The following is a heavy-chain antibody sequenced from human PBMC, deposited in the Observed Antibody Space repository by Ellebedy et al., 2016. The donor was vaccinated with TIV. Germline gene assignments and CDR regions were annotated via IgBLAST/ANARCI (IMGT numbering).Heavy chain of an antibody. Sequence: AASVKVSCKASGYTFTRYDINWVRQATGQGLEWMGWMNPNSGNTGYAQKFQGRDTMTRDTSTRTVYMELSSLRSEDTAVYYCARDRIVSSTSDLYSGMDVWGQGTTVTVSS. CDR2: MNPNSGNT. D-gene: IGHD5/OR15-5a*01. J-gene: IGHJ6*02. V-gene: IGHV1-8*01. CDR3: ARDRIVSSTSDLYSGMDV. CDR1: GYTFTRYD.